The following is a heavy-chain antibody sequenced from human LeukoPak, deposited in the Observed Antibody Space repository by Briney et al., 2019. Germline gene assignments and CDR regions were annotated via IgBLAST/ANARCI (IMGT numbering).Heavy chain of an antibody. V-gene: IGHV4-38-2*02. D-gene: IGHD3-10*01. CDR1: GHSISSGYY. CDR2: IYHSGST. Sequence: SETLSLTCTVSGHSISSGYYWGWIRQPPGKGLEWIGSIYHSGSTYYNPSLKSRVTISVDTSKNQFSLKLSSVTAADTAVYYCARDLLTMVRGVTGAIFDYWGQGTLVTVSS. CDR3: ARDLLTMVRGVTGAIFDY. J-gene: IGHJ4*02.